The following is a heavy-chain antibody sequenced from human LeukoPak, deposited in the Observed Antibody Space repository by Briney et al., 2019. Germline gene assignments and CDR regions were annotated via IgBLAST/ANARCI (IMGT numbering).Heavy chain of an antibody. Sequence: GGSLRLSCAASGFTFSYYALHWVRQAPGKGLEWAAVISFDGNNKYYADSVKGRFTISRDISKNTLYLQMNSLRAEDTAVYYCARSLSGGSPNAFDIWGQGTMVTVSS. CDR2: ISFDGNNK. CDR3: ARSLSGGSPNAFDI. D-gene: IGHD3-16*01. J-gene: IGHJ3*02. CDR1: GFTFSYYA. V-gene: IGHV3-30-3*01.